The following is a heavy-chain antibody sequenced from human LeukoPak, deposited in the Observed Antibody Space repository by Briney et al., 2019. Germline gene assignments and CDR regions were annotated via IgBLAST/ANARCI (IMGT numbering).Heavy chain of an antibody. CDR3: ARGLVVITKRFDY. V-gene: IGHV4-34*01. CDR1: GFTFSNAW. Sequence: PGGSLRLSCAASGFTFSNAWMSWVRQAPGKGLEWIGEINHSGSTNYNPSLKSRVTISVDTSKNQFSLKLSSVTAADTAVYYCARGLVVITKRFDYWGQGTLVTVSS. J-gene: IGHJ4*02. CDR2: INHSGST. D-gene: IGHD3-22*01.